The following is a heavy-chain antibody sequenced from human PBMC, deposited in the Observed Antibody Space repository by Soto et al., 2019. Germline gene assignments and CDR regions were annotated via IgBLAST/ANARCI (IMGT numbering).Heavy chain of an antibody. V-gene: IGHV1-69*06. J-gene: IGHJ5*02. CDR1: VGTFSSYA. CDR2: IIPIFGTA. Sequence: QVQLVQSGAEVKKPGSSVAVSCKASVGTFSSYAISWVRQAPGQGLEWMGGIIPIFGTANYAQKFQGRVMITADKPTSTAYLELSSLRSEDTAVYYCARVNDDFWSGYYAKGWFDPWGQGTLVTVSS. CDR3: ARVNDDFWSGYYAKGWFDP. D-gene: IGHD3-3*01.